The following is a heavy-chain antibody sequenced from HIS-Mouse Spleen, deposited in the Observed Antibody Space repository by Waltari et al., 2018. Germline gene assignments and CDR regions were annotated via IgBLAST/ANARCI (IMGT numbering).Heavy chain of an antibody. V-gene: IGHV4-39*07. CDR1: GGSISSSSYY. D-gene: IGHD6-13*01. CDR3: AREIPYSSSWYDWYFDL. J-gene: IGHJ2*01. Sequence: QLQLQESGPGLVKPSETLSLTCTVSGGSISSSSYYWGWIRQPPGKGLEWIGSSYYSGRTNYKPALKSRVTISVDTSKNQFSLKLSSVTAADTAVYYCAREIPYSSSWYDWYFDLWGRGTLVTVSS. CDR2: SYYSGRT.